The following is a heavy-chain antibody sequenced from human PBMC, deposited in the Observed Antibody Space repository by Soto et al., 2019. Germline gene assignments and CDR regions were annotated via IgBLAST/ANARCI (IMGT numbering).Heavy chain of an antibody. V-gene: IGHV1-46*01. CDR1: GYTVTSYY. D-gene: IGHD3-10*01. CDR2: LNPSGGST. J-gene: IGHJ4*02. CDR3: ARDKASGGSTRTLDY. Sequence: ASVKASCKASGYTVTSYYLHWVRQAPGQGLEWMGSLNPSGGSTSYAQKFQGRVTMTTDTSTSTVYMELSSLRCEDTAVYYCARDKASGGSTRTLDYWGQGTLVTVSS.